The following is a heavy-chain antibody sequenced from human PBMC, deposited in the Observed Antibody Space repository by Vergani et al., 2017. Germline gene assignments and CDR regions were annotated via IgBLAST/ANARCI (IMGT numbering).Heavy chain of an antibody. CDR2: IYYSGST. Sequence: QLQLQGSGPGLVKPSETLSLTCTVSGGSISGTSYYWGWIRQPPGKGLEWLGSIYYSGSTNYNPSLKSRVTISVDTSKNQFSLKLSSVTAADTAVYYCARELRGYSYGSHFDYWGQGTLVTVSS. D-gene: IGHD5-18*01. J-gene: IGHJ4*02. V-gene: IGHV4-39*07. CDR3: ARELRGYSYGSHFDY. CDR1: GGSISGTSYY.